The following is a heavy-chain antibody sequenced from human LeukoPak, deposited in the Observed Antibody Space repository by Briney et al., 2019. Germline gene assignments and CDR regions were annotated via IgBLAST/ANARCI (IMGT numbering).Heavy chain of an antibody. CDR1: GGSISSYY. CDR2: IYTSGST. J-gene: IGHJ3*02. D-gene: IGHD2-2*01. Sequence: SETLSLTCTVSGGSISSYYWSWIRQPAGKGLEWIGPIYTSGSTNYNPSLKSRVTMSVDTSKNQFSLKLSSVTAADTAVYYCARKGYCSSTSCYEYAFDIWGQGTMVTVSS. CDR3: ARKGYCSSTSCYEYAFDI. V-gene: IGHV4-4*07.